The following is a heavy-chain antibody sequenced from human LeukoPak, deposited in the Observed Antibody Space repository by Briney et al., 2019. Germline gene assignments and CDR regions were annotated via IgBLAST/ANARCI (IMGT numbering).Heavy chain of an antibody. Sequence: PGGSLRLSCAASGFTFSSYGMHWVRQAPGKGLEWVAFIQNDENDKFYADSVKGRFTVSRDNSRNTLYLQMNSLRVDDSAVFYCAKERKLLPFDCWGQGTRVTVSS. CDR1: GFTFSSYG. CDR3: AKERKLLPFDC. CDR2: IQNDENDK. D-gene: IGHD4-23*01. V-gene: IGHV3-30*02. J-gene: IGHJ4*02.